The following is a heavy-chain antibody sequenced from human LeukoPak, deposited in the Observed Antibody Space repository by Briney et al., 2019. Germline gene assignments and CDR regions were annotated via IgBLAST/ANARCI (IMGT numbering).Heavy chain of an antibody. CDR2: ISYDGSNK. D-gene: IGHD3-10*01. J-gene: IGHJ4*02. CDR3: ARSRITMVRGVISD. Sequence: GRSLRLSCAASGFTFSSYAVHWVRQAPGKGLEWVAVISYDGSNKYYADSVKGRFTISRDNSKNTLYLQMNSLRAEDTAVYYCARSRITMVRGVISDWGQGTLVTVSS. CDR1: GFTFSSYA. V-gene: IGHV3-30*04.